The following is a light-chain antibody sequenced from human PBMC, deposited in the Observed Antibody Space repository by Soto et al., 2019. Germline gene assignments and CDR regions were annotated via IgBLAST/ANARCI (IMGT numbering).Light chain of an antibody. CDR2: GAS. V-gene: IGKV3D-15*01. CDR1: QSVDSN. CDR3: QRYDNWPLT. J-gene: IGKJ4*01. Sequence: EIVMTQSPATLSVSPGERATLSCRASQSVDSNLAWYQHKPGQAPRLLIFGASTRATGIPARFSGSGSGTDFTLTISSLQSEDFGVYFCQRYDNWPLTFGGGTK.